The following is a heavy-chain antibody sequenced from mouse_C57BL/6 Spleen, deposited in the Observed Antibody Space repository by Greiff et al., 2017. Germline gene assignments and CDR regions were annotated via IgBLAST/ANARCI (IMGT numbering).Heavy chain of an antibody. CDR1: GYTFTSYW. CDR2: IDPSGSST. J-gene: IGHJ1*03. CDR3: ARRGGYGSSYWYFDV. D-gene: IGHD1-1*01. V-gene: IGHV1-59*01. Sequence: QVQLQQPGAELVRPGTSVKLSCTASGYTFTSYWMHWVQQRPGQGLEWIGVIDPSGSSTNYTQKFKGKATLTVDTSSSTAYMQLSSLTSEDAAVYYCARRGGYGSSYWYFDVWGTGTTVTVSS.